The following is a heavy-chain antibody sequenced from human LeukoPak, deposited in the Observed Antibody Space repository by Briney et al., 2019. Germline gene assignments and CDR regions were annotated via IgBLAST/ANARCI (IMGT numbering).Heavy chain of an antibody. V-gene: IGHV5-51*01. D-gene: IGHD2-2*01. Sequence: GESLKISCKGSGSSFTSYWIGWVRQMPGKGLEWMGIIYPGDSDTRYSPSFQGQVTISADKSISTAYLQWSSLKASDTAMYYCARDGRYCSTTSCQGWFDPWGQGTLVTVSS. CDR1: GSSFTSYW. CDR2: IYPGDSDT. J-gene: IGHJ5*02. CDR3: ARDGRYCSTTSCQGWFDP.